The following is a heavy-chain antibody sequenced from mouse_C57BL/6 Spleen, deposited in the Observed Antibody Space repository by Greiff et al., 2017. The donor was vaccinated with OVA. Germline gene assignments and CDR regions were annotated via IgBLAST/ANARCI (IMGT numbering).Heavy chain of an antibody. CDR2: ISSGSSTI. CDR3: ARNYGVAWDFDY. D-gene: IGHD1-1*01. Sequence: EVQLQQSGGGLVKPGGSLKLSCAASGFTFSDYGMHWVRQAPEKGLEWVAYISSGSSTIYYADTVKGRFTISRDNAKNTLFLQMTSLRSEDTAMYYCARNYGVAWDFDYWGQGTTLTVSS. J-gene: IGHJ2*01. V-gene: IGHV5-17*01. CDR1: GFTFSDYG.